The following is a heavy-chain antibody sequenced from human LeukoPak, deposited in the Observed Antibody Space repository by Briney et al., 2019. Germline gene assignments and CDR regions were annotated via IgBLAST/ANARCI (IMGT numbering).Heavy chain of an antibody. J-gene: IGHJ4*02. CDR3: ARGYSSSWRDLFDY. Sequence: ASVKVSCKASGYTFTSYYMHWVRQAPGQGLEWMGIINPSSGGATYAQNFQGRVTMTRDTSTSTVYMELSSLRSEDTAVYYCARGYSSSWRDLFDYWGQGTLLTVPS. V-gene: IGHV1-46*01. CDR1: GYTFTSYY. D-gene: IGHD6-13*01. CDR2: INPSSGGA.